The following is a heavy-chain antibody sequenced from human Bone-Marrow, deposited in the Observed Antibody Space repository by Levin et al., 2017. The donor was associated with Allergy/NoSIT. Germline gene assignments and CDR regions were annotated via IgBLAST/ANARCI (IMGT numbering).Heavy chain of an antibody. V-gene: IGHV4-61*09. CDR3: ARVLQYSYYYPDV. D-gene: IGHD2-21*01. Sequence: SQTLSLTCTVSGVSITSGSYYWSWIRQPAGKGLEWIGHSYTSGNITYNPSLKSRVTISLDTSKNQFSLKLRPVTAADTAVYYCARVLQYSYYYPDVWGKGTMVTVSS. CDR1: GVSITSGSYY. CDR2: SYTSGNI. J-gene: IGHJ6*03.